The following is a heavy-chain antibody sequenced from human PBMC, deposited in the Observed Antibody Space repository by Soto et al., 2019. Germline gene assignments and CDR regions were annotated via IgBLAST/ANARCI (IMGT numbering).Heavy chain of an antibody. CDR1: GGTFSSYT. J-gene: IGHJ5*02. CDR2: IIPILGIA. D-gene: IGHD6-13*01. V-gene: IGHV1-69*02. CDR3: ASAPHVSSWYSWFAP. Sequence: QVQLVQSGAEVKKPGSSVTVSCKASGGTFSSYTISWVRQAPGQGIEWMGRIIPILGIANYALKFHGRVRITADKPTITAYMELSSLRSEDTAVYYCASAPHVSSWYSWFAPWGQGTLVTVSS.